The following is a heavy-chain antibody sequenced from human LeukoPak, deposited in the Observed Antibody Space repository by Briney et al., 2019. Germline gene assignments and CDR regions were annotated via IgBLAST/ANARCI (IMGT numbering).Heavy chain of an antibody. Sequence: PSETLSLTCTVSGGSISSSSYYWGWIRQPPGKGLEWIGSIYYSGNTYYNPSLKSRVTISVDTSKNQFSLKLSSVTAADTAVYYCARVIGYCSGGSCYYFDYWDQGTLVTVSS. CDR2: IYYSGNT. V-gene: IGHV4-39*01. CDR3: ARVIGYCSGGSCYYFDY. D-gene: IGHD2-15*01. CDR1: GGSISSSSYY. J-gene: IGHJ4*02.